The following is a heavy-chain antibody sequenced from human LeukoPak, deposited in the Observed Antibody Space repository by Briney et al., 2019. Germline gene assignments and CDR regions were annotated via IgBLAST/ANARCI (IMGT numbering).Heavy chain of an antibody. V-gene: IGHV3-48*03. Sequence: GGSLRLSCAASGFTFSSYEMNWVRQAPGKGLEWVSYISSSGSTIYYADSVKGRFTVSRDNAKNSLYPQMNSLRAEDTAVYYCARGVGSWYGYWGQGTLVTVSS. CDR3: ARGVGSWYGY. CDR2: ISSSGSTI. D-gene: IGHD6-13*01. CDR1: GFTFSSYE. J-gene: IGHJ4*02.